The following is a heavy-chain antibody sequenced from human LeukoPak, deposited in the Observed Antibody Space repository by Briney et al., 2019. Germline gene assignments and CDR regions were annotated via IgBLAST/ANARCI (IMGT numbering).Heavy chain of an antibody. CDR3: ARDWALDSGYYDSSGTVVYSY. Sequence: ASVKVSCKASGYTFTSYYMYLVRQAPGQGLEWMGIINPSGGSTSYAQKFQGRVTMTRDTSTSTVYMELSSLRSEDTAVYYCARDWALDSGYYDSSGTVVYSYWGQGTLVTVSS. J-gene: IGHJ4*02. V-gene: IGHV1-46*01. CDR2: INPSGGST. D-gene: IGHD3-22*01. CDR1: GYTFTSYY.